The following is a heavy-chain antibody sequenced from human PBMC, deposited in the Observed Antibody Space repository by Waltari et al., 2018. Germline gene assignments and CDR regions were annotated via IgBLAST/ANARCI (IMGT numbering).Heavy chain of an antibody. CDR3: ATALYCSSTSCHTLFDY. V-gene: IGHV1-24*01. D-gene: IGHD2-2*01. J-gene: IGHJ4*02. Sequence: QVQLVQSGAEVKRPGASVKVSCKVSGYTLTELSMHWVRQAPGKGLEWMGGFDPEDGETIYAQKFQGRVTMTEDTSTDTAYMELSSLRSEDTAVYYCATALYCSSTSCHTLFDYWGQGTLVTVSS. CDR2: FDPEDGET. CDR1: GYTLTELS.